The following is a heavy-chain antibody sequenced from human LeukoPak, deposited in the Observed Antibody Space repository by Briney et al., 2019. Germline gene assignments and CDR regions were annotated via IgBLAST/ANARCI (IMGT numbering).Heavy chain of an antibody. CDR2: ISAYNGNT. V-gene: IGHV1-18*01. CDR1: GYTFTSYG. CDR3: ARESYGGPYYYYGMDV. J-gene: IGHJ6*02. Sequence: ASVMVSCKASGYTFTSYGISWVRQAPGQGLEWMGWISAYNGNTNYAQKLQGRVTMTTDTSTSTTYMELRSLRSDDTAVYYCARESYGGPYYYYGMDVWGQGTTVTVSS. D-gene: IGHD4-23*01.